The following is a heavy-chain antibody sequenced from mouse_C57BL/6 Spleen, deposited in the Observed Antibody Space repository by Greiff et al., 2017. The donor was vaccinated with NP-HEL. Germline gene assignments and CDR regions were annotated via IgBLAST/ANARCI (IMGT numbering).Heavy chain of an antibody. D-gene: IGHD1-1*01. CDR2: IRNKANNHAT. J-gene: IGHJ2*01. Sequence: EVMLVESGGGLVQPGGSMKLSCAASGFTFSDAWMDWVRQSPEKGLEWVAEIRNKANNHATYYAESVKGRFTISRDDSKSSVYLQMNSLRAEDTGIYYCTGYGSSYFDYWGQGTTLTVSS. CDR1: GFTFSDAW. CDR3: TGYGSSYFDY. V-gene: IGHV6-6*01.